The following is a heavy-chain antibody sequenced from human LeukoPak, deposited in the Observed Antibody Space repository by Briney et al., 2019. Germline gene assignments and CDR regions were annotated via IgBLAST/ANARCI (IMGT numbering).Heavy chain of an antibody. CDR3: ARERGRGRDSPWFDY. CDR2: ISGSGDNT. Sequence: GGSLRLSCAASGFTFSSYAMSWVRQAPGKGLEWVSVISGSGDNTYYADSVKGRFTISRDNSKNTLDLQMTGLRAEDTAVYYCARERGRGRDSPWFDYWGQGTLVTVSS. D-gene: IGHD1-26*01. V-gene: IGHV3-23*01. CDR1: GFTFSSYA. J-gene: IGHJ4*02.